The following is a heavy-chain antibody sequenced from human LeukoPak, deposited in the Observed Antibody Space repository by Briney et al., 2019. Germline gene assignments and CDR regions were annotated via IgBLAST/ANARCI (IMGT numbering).Heavy chain of an antibody. CDR2: INPSGGST. CDR1: GYTFTSYY. D-gene: IGHD2-2*01. CDR3: ARAIGYCSSTSCFYNWFDP. Sequence: ASVKVSCKASGYTFTSYYMHWVRQAPGQGLEWMGIINPSGGSTSYAQKFQGRVTMTRDTSTSTVYMELSSLRSEDTAVYYCARAIGYCSSTSCFYNWFDPWSQGTLVTVSS. V-gene: IGHV1-46*01. J-gene: IGHJ5*02.